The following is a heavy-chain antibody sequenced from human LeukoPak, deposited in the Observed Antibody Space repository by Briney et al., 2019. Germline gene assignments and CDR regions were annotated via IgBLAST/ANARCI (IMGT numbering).Heavy chain of an antibody. CDR2: IIPIFGTA. V-gene: IGHV1-69*05. Sequence: SVKVSCKASGGTFSSYAISWVRQAPGQGLEWMGGIIPIFGTANYAQKFQGRVTITTDESTSTAYMELSSLRSEDTAVYYCASGVYDSSGFVGPLDAFDIWGQGTMVTVSS. J-gene: IGHJ3*02. CDR3: ASGVYDSSGFVGPLDAFDI. CDR1: GGTFSSYA. D-gene: IGHD3-22*01.